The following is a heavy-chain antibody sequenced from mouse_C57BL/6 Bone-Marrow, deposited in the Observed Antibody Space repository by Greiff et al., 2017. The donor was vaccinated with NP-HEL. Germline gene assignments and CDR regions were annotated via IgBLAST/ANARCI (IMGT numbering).Heavy chain of an antibody. CDR2: ISSGGSYT. Sequence: EVHLVESGGDLVKPGGSLKLSCAASGFTFSSYGMSWVRQTPDKRLEWVATISSGGSYTYYPDSVKGRFTISRDNAKNTLYLQMSSLKSEDTAMYYCARLYGNYWYFDVWGTGTTVTVSS. J-gene: IGHJ1*03. CDR3: ARLYGNYWYFDV. D-gene: IGHD2-1*01. CDR1: GFTFSSYG. V-gene: IGHV5-6*01.